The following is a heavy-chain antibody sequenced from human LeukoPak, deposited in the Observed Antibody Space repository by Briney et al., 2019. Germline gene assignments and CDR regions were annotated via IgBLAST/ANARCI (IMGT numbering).Heavy chain of an antibody. Sequence: GGSLRLSCAGSGFTFSSYWMHWVRQAPGKGLVWVSRINSDGSSTSYADSVKGRFTISKDNAKNTLYLQMNSLRAEDTAVYHCAREFERSSWPYYYYGMDVWGQGTTVTVSS. CDR1: GFTFSSYW. CDR3: AREFERSSWPYYYYGMDV. D-gene: IGHD6-13*01. CDR2: INSDGSST. V-gene: IGHV3-74*01. J-gene: IGHJ6*02.